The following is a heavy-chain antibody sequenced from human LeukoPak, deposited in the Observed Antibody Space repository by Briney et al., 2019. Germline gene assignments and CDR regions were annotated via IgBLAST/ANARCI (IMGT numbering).Heavy chain of an antibody. CDR1: GGSISNHF. V-gene: IGHV4-59*11. J-gene: IGHJ4*02. CDR3: ARDLPRTSAFDY. CDR2: IYYSGST. Sequence: SETLSLTCTVSGGSISNHFCSWIRQPPGKGLEWIGYIYYSGSTNYNPSLKSRVTISVDTSKNQFSLKLSSVTAADTAVYYCARDLPRTSAFDYWGQGTLVTVSS.